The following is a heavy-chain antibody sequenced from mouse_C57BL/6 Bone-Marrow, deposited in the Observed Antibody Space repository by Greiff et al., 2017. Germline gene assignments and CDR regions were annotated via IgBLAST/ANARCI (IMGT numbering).Heavy chain of an antibody. D-gene: IGHD1-1*01. Sequence: EVKLQESEGGLVQPGSSMKLSCTASGFTFSDYYMAWVRQVPEKGLEWVANINYDGSSTYYLDSLKSRFIISRDNAKNILYLQMSSLKSEDTATYYCARDLRGRLDYWGQGTTLTVSS. CDR1: GFTFSDYY. V-gene: IGHV5-16*01. CDR3: ARDLRGRLDY. J-gene: IGHJ2*01. CDR2: INYDGSST.